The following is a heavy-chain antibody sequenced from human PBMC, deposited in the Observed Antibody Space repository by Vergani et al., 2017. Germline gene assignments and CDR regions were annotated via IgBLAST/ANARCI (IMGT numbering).Heavy chain of an antibody. CDR3: ARTLSDSRGYYLDY. Sequence: QVTLKESGPALVKPTQTLTLTCTFSGFSLTTYGMRVSWIRQPPGKALEWLARIDWDDETYYRTSLGTRLTISKDTFKNQVALTMTNMDPVDTATYYCARTLSDSRGYYLDYWVQGTLVTVSS. D-gene: IGHD3-22*01. V-gene: IGHV2-70*04. J-gene: IGHJ4*02. CDR2: IDWDDET. CDR1: GFSLTTYGMR.